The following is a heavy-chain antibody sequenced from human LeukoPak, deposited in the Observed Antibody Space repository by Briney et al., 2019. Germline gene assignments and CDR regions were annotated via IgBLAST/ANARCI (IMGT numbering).Heavy chain of an antibody. D-gene: IGHD3-22*01. CDR1: GFTFSSYG. V-gene: IGHV3-30*02. CDR2: IRHDGSYQ. Sequence: PGGSLRLSCAAFGFTFSSYGMHWVRQTPGKGLEWVAFIRHDGSYQQYADSVKGRFTVSRDNSKDMAYLQMNSLRTEDTAVYYCAKNRDSSDYPRDFDYWGQGTLVTVSS. CDR3: AKNRDSSDYPRDFDY. J-gene: IGHJ4*02.